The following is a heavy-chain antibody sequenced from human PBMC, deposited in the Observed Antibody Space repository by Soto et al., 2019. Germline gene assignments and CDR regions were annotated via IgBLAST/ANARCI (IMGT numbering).Heavy chain of an antibody. J-gene: IGHJ4*02. Sequence: PSETLSLTCTVSGGSISSGDYYWSWIRQPPGKGLEWIGYIYYSGSTYYNPSLKSRVTISVDTSKNQFSLKPSSVTAADTAVYYCARGGGYCSGGSCYTEEIDYWGQGTLVTVSS. CDR2: IYYSGST. CDR1: GGSISSGDYY. D-gene: IGHD2-15*01. V-gene: IGHV4-30-4*01. CDR3: ARGGGYCSGGSCYTEEIDY.